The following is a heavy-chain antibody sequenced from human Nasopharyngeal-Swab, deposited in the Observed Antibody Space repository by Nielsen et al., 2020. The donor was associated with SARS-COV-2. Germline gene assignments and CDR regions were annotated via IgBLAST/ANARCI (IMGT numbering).Heavy chain of an antibody. Sequence: SETLSLTCTGSGGSVSEDYWSWIRQPPGKGLEWLGYISYSGNTNYNPSLKSRVTISVDTSKNQCSLRLSSVTAADTAIYYCASLPYCSSDTCYPIDLWGQGTLVTVSS. V-gene: IGHV4-59*08. D-gene: IGHD2-2*01. CDR3: ASLPYCSSDTCYPIDL. CDR1: GGSVSEDY. CDR2: ISYSGNT. J-gene: IGHJ5*02.